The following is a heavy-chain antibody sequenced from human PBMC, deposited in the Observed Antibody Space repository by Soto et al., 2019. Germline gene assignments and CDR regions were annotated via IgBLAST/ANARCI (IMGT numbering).Heavy chain of an antibody. CDR1: GYSFTSYW. CDR2: IDPSDSYT. J-gene: IGHJ6*02. D-gene: IGHD2-2*01. V-gene: IGHV5-10-1*01. CDR3: AREVVPDDTQPYYYYYGMDV. Sequence: LGESLKISCKGSGYSFTSYWISWVRQMPGKGLEWMGRIDPSDSYTNYSPSFQGHVTISADKSISTAYLQWSSLKASDTAMYYCAREVVPDDTQPYYYYYGMDVWGQGTTVTVSS.